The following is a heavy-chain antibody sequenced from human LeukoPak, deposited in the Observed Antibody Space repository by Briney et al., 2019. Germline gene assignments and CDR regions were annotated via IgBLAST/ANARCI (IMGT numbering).Heavy chain of an antibody. CDR2: IWHSGTT. D-gene: IGHD7-27*01. Sequence: SETLSLTCVVSGYSISSGYYWGWIRQPPGKGLEWIGSIWHSGTTYYNPSLKSRVTISVDTSNNQFSLKLSSVTAADTAVFYCARLWGSEYYFDSWGQGTLVTVSS. V-gene: IGHV4-38-2*01. CDR3: ARLWGSEYYFDS. J-gene: IGHJ4*02. CDR1: GYSISSGYY.